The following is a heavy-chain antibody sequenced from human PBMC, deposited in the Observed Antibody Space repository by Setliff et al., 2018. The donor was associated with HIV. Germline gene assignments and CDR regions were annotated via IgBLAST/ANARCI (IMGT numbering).Heavy chain of an antibody. J-gene: IGHJ3*02. CDR3: ARVPRITTLRNAFDI. CDR1: GGSISGGGYY. D-gene: IGHD3-3*01. CDR2: IYYIGNT. V-gene: IGHV4-31*03. Sequence: SETLSLTCTVSGGSISGGGYYWSWIRQHPGKGLDWIGNIYYIGNTDYNPSLKSRVTMSIDTSKNQFSLKLSSVTAADTAIYYCARVPRITTLRNAFDIWGQGTMVTVSS.